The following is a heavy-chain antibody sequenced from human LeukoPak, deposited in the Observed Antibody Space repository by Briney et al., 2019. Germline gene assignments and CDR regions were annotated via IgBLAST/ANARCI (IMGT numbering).Heavy chain of an antibody. D-gene: IGHD6-19*01. J-gene: IGHJ4*02. CDR2: IYSGGST. V-gene: IGHV3-53*01. CDR3: ARDLKRPAVAGQAPYFDY. Sequence: SGGSLRLSCAASGFTVSSNYMSWVRQAPGKGLEWVSVIYSGGSTYYADSVKGRFTISRDNSKNTPYLQMNSLRAEDTAVYYCARDLKRPAVAGQAPYFDYWGQGTLVTVSS. CDR1: GFTVSSNY.